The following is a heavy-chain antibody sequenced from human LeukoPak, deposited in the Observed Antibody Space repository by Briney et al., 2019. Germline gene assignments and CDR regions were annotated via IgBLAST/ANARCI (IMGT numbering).Heavy chain of an antibody. V-gene: IGHV1-2*02. CDR1: GYTFTGYY. J-gene: IGHJ4*02. CDR2: INPNSGGT. Sequence: ASVKVSGKASGYTFTGYYMHWVRQAPGQGLQWMGWINPNSGGTNYAQKFQGRVTMTRDTSISTAYMELSRLRSDDTAVYYCARDVAGYSSRWYYFDNWGQGTLVTVSS. D-gene: IGHD6-13*01. CDR3: ARDVAGYSSRWYYFDN.